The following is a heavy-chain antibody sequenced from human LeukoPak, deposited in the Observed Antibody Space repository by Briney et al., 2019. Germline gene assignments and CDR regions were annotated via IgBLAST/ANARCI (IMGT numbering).Heavy chain of an antibody. V-gene: IGHV1-46*01. J-gene: IGHJ4*02. CDR1: GFTLTNYY. D-gene: IGHD3-16*02. CDR2: INSNGDRT. Sequence: ASVKVSCKASGFTLTNYYVHWVRQAPGQGLEWVGLINSNGDRTEYAQTFQGRVSITRDTSTSTVYMELSSLRSEDMAVYYCARESEYGLGSYLYWGQGTLLTVSS. CDR3: ARESEYGLGSYLY.